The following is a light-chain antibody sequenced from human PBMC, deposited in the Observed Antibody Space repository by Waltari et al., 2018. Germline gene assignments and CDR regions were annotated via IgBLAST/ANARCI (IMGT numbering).Light chain of an antibody. V-gene: IGKV3-20*01. Sequence: EIVSTQSPGTLSLSPGARATLSCRASQSVSRTLAWYQQKPGQAPRLLIYDASSRATGIPDRFSGSGSGTDFSLTISRLEPEDFAVYYCQKYGTLPATFGQGTKVEIK. J-gene: IGKJ1*01. CDR1: QSVSRT. CDR2: DAS. CDR3: QKYGTLPAT.